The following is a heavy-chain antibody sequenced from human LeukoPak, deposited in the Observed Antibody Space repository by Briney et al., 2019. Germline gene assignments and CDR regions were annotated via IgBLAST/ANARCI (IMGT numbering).Heavy chain of an antibody. D-gene: IGHD6-13*01. V-gene: IGHV1-18*01. CDR2: ISGYNGDT. CDR1: GYPFSSCG. J-gene: IGHJ3*02. Sequence: ASVKVSCKTFGYPFSSCGINWVRQAPGQGLEWMGWISGYNGDTNYAQKFQGRVTMTTDTSTNTAYMDLRRLRSDDTAVYYCARGGYSSSWYVWSIWGQGTMVTVSS. CDR3: ARGGYSSSWYVWSI.